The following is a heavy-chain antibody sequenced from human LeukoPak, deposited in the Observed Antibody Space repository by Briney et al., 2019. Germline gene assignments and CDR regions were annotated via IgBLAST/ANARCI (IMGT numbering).Heavy chain of an antibody. J-gene: IGHJ3*02. Sequence: GASVKVSCKASGYTFTSYDINWVRQATGQGLEWMGWINPNSGGTNYAQKFQGRVTMTRDTSISTAYMELSRLRSDDTAVYYCARGEGLQTPWGDAFDIWGQGTMVTVSS. CDR3: ARGEGLQTPWGDAFDI. CDR2: INPNSGGT. D-gene: IGHD3-16*01. CDR1: GYTFTSYD. V-gene: IGHV1-2*02.